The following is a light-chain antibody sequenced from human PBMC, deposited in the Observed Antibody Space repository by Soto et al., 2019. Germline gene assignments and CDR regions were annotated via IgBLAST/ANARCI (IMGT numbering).Light chain of an antibody. V-gene: IGLV3-21*02. CDR3: QVWDISSDQYL. CDR2: DDS. CDR1: NIGSKS. J-gene: IGLJ1*01. Sequence: SYELTQPPSVSVAPGQTARITCGGNNIGSKSVHWYQQRPGQAPVLVLYDDSNWPSGIPERFSGSNSGSTATLTISSVEAGDEADYFCQVWDISSDQYLFGTGTKVTVL.